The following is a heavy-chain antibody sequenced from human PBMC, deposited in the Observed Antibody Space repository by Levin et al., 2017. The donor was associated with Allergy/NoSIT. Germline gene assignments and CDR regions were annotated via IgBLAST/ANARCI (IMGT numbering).Heavy chain of an antibody. D-gene: IGHD6-13*01. CDR2: IYYSGST. V-gene: IGHV4-39*07. CDR1: GGSISSSSYY. J-gene: IGHJ4*02. Sequence: PSQTLSLTCTVSGGSISSSSYYWGWIRQPPGKGLEWIGSIYYSGSTYYNPSLKSRVTISVDTSKNQFSLKLSSVTAADTAVYYCARLADLYYFDYWGQGTLVTVSS. CDR3: ARLADLYYFDY.